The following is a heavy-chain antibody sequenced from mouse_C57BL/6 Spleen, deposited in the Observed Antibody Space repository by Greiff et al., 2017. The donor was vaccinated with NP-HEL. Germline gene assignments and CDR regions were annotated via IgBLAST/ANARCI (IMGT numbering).Heavy chain of an antibody. CDR2: IDPSDSYT. Sequence: QVQLQQPGAELVKPGASVKLSCKASGYTFTSYWMQWVKQRPGQGLEWIGEIDPSDSYTNYNQKFKGKATLTVDTSSSTAYMQLSSLTSEDSAVYYCAIWIYYGSSYGYFGYWGQGTTLTVSS. J-gene: IGHJ2*01. V-gene: IGHV1-50*01. D-gene: IGHD1-1*01. CDR3: AIWIYYGSSYGYFGY. CDR1: GYTFTSYW.